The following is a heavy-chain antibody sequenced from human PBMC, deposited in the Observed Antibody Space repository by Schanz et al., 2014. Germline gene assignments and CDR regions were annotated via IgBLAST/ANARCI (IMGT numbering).Heavy chain of an antibody. CDR3: ARGGPAYYFDD. V-gene: IGHV3-23*04. J-gene: IGHJ4*02. Sequence: EVHLVESGGGLVQPGGSLRLSCAASGFTFSSYAMGWVRQARGKGLEWVSAMNESHSTIYYADSVRGRFTISRDNAENTLFLQMTSLRAEDTAVYYCARGGPAYYFDDWGQGTLVTVSS. CDR2: MNESHSTI. CDR1: GFTFSSYA.